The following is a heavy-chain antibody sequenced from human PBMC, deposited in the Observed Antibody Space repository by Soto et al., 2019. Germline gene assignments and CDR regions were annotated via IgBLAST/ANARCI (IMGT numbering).Heavy chain of an antibody. J-gene: IGHJ4*02. V-gene: IGHV4-30-2*01. Sequence: QLQLQESGSGLVKPSQTLSLTCAVSGGSISSGGYSWSWIRQPPGKGLEWIGYIYHSGSTYYNPSLKSRGTISVDRSKNQFSLKLSSVTAADTAVYYCAREHGSGSYYFDYWGQGTLVTVSS. D-gene: IGHD3-10*01. CDR2: IYHSGST. CDR1: GGSISSGGYS. CDR3: AREHGSGSYYFDY.